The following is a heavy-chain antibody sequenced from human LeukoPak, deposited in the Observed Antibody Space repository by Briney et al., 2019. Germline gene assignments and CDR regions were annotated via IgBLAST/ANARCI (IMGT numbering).Heavy chain of an antibody. CDR1: VGSISSYY. Sequence: SETLSLTCTVSVGSISSYYGSWIRQPPGKGLEWIGRIYTSGSTNYNPSLKSRVTMSVDTSKNQFSLKLSSVTAADTAVYYCAGVPAAIGVLGYFDYWGQGTLVTVSS. D-gene: IGHD2-2*02. V-gene: IGHV4-4*07. CDR3: AGVPAAIGVLGYFDY. J-gene: IGHJ4*02. CDR2: IYTSGST.